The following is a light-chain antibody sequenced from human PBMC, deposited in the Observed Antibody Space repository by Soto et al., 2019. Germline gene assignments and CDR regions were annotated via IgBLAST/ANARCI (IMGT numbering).Light chain of an antibody. Sequence: EIVLTQSPATLSLSPGERATLSCRASQSVSTFLAWYQQKPGQAPRLLIYDASKRVTGIPARFSGSGSGTDLTLTISRLEPEDFAVYYCQHHRTFGQGTKVDIK. CDR2: DAS. CDR3: QHHRT. J-gene: IGKJ1*01. V-gene: IGKV3-11*01. CDR1: QSVSTF.